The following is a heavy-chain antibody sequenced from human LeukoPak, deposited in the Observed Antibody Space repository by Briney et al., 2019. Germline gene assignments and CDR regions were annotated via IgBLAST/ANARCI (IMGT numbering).Heavy chain of an antibody. CDR2: INPNSGGT. Sequence: ASVEVSCKASGYTFTGYYMHWVRQAPGQGLEWMGWINPNSGGTNYAQKFQGRVTMTRDTSISTAYMELSRLRSDDTAVYSCARDSGQWLRYGFDYWGQGTLVTVSS. CDR1: GYTFTGYY. V-gene: IGHV1-2*02. CDR3: ARDSGQWLRYGFDY. D-gene: IGHD5-12*01. J-gene: IGHJ4*02.